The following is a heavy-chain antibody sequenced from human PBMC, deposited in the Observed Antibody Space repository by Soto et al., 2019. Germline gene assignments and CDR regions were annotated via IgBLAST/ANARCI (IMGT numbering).Heavy chain of an antibody. V-gene: IGHV3-66*01. CDR2: IQSGGPT. CDR1: GFTVSSKY. CDR3: ARDDVRCDGGRCYGVPLVV. D-gene: IGHD2-15*01. J-gene: IGHJ6*04. Sequence: EVHLVESGGGLVQPGGSLRLSCAASGFTVSSKYMSWVRQAPGKGLEWVSLIQSGGPTYYADSVKGRFTISRYTSENTLHLQIVIPRAEDTAVYYCARDDVRCDGGRCYGVPLVVWRKGTTVNVSS.